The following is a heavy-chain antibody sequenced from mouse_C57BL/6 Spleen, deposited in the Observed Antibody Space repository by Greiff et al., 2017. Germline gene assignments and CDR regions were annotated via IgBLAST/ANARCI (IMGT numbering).Heavy chain of an antibody. CDR2: ISGGGGNT. Sequence: EVKLVESGGGLVKPGGSLKLSCAASGFTFSSYTMSWVRQTPEKRLEWVATISGGGGNTYYPDSVKGRFTISRDNAKNTLYLQMSSLRSEDTALYYCARRGDYDEGFAYWGQGTLVTVSA. CDR1: GFTFSSYT. D-gene: IGHD2-4*01. CDR3: ARRGDYDEGFAY. J-gene: IGHJ3*01. V-gene: IGHV5-9*01.